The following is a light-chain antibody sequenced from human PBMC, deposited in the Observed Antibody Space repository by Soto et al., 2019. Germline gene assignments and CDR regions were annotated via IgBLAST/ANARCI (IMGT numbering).Light chain of an antibody. CDR2: AAS. Sequence: DIQMTQSPSSLSASVGDRVTITCRASQSISSYLNWYQQKPGKAPKLLIYAASSLQSRVPSWFSGSVSGTAFTLTISSLQPEDFATYYFQQSYSTPRTFGQGTKVDIK. J-gene: IGKJ1*01. V-gene: IGKV1-39*01. CDR1: QSISSY. CDR3: QQSYSTPRT.